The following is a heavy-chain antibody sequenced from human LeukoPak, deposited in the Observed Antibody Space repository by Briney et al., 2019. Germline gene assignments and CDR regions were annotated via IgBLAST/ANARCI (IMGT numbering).Heavy chain of an antibody. CDR1: GGSISSSNW. CDR2: IYHSGST. CDR3: ARGENCSGGTCYSGVHY. J-gene: IGHJ4*02. V-gene: IGHV4-4*02. Sequence: SGTLSLTCAVSGGSISSSNWWSWVRQPPGKGLEWIGEIYHSGSTNYKPSLKSRVTISVDTSKNQFSLKLSSVTAADTAVYYCARGENCSGGTCYSGVHYWGQGTLVTVSS. D-gene: IGHD2-15*01.